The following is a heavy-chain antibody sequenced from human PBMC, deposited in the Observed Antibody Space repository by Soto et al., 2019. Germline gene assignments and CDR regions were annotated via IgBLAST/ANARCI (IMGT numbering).Heavy chain of an antibody. V-gene: IGHV3-53*01. CDR3: ATRPLLPGAP. J-gene: IGHJ3*01. D-gene: IGHD3-22*01. CDR1: GFPFSSND. CDR2: IYSGGST. Sequence: EVQLVESGGGLIQPGGSLRLSCAASGFPFSSNDMNWVRQAPGKGLAWVSLIYSGGSTYYADSRKGRFTISRDNSKNTLYLQMSSLRAEDTAVYYCATRPLLPGAPWGQGTMVTVSS.